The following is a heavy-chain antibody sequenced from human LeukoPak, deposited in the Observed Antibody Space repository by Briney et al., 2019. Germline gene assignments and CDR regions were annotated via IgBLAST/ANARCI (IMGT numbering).Heavy chain of an antibody. D-gene: IGHD3-9*01. CDR2: IYSGGST. J-gene: IGHJ3*02. V-gene: IGHV3-66*01. CDR1: GFTFSSYA. Sequence: GGSLRLSCAASGFTFSSYAMSWVRQAPGKGLEWVSVIYSGGSTYYADSVKGRFTISRDNSKNTLYLQMNSLRAEDTAVYYCARGGTITIDAFDIWGQGTMVTVSS. CDR3: ARGGTITIDAFDI.